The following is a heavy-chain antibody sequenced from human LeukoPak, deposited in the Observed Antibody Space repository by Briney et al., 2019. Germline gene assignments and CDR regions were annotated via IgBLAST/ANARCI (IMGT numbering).Heavy chain of an antibody. D-gene: IGHD1-26*01. V-gene: IGHV4-34*01. Sequence: SETLSLTCAVYGGSFSGYYWNWIRQPPGTGLEWIGEINHSGSTNYISSLKSRVTISIDTSKNQFSLKMSSVTAADTAVYYCARGLMGAGSSGAFDIWGQGTLVTVSS. CDR2: INHSGST. CDR1: GGSFSGYY. J-gene: IGHJ3*02. CDR3: ARGLMGAGSSGAFDI.